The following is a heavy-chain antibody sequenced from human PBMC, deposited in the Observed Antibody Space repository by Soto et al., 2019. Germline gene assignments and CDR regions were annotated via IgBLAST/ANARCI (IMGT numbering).Heavy chain of an antibody. CDR2: IFSNDEK. CDR1: GFSLSNARMG. D-gene: IGHD2-2*01. V-gene: IGHV2-26*01. Sequence: ESGPTLVNPTETLTLTCTVSGFSLSNARMGVSWIRQPPGKALEWLAHIFSNDEKSYSTSLKSRLTISKDTSKSQVVLTMTNMDPVDTATYYCARYCSSTSCYPSDAFDIWGQGTMVTVS. CDR3: ARYCSSTSCYPSDAFDI. J-gene: IGHJ3*02.